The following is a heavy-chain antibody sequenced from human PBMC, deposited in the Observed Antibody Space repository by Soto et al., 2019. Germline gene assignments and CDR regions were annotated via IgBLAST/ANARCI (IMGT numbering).Heavy chain of an antibody. J-gene: IGHJ4*02. Sequence: GGSLRLSCAVSGFTFSRFWMSWVRQAPGKGLEWVANIKEDGSEKYYVDSVKGRFTISRDNANNSLYLQMNSLRAEDTAVYYCVRDGTSWYQILYYFDHWGQGTLVTVSS. CDR2: IKEDGSEK. V-gene: IGHV3-7*05. CDR1: GFTFSRFW. D-gene: IGHD6-13*01. CDR3: VRDGTSWYQILYYFDH.